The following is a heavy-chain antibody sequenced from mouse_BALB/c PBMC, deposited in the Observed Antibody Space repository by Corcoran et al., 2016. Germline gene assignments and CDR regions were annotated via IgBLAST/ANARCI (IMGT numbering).Heavy chain of an antibody. J-gene: IGHJ1*01. CDR1: GFNIKDTY. CDR2: IDPANGNT. Sequence: EVQLQQSGAALVTPGASVKLSCTASGFNIKDTYMHWVKQRPEQGLEWIGRIDPANGNTKYDPKFQGKATITADTSSNTAYLQLSSLTSEDTAVYYCARWDWYFDVWGAGTTVTVSS. V-gene: IGHV14-3*02. CDR3: ARWDWYFDV.